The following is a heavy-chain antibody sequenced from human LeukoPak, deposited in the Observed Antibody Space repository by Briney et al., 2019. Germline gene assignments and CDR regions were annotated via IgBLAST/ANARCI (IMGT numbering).Heavy chain of an antibody. V-gene: IGHV4-4*02. Sequence: SGTLSLTCDVSGGSMSSSNWWSWVRQPPGKGLEWIGEIYHSGSTNYNPSLKSRVTISVDKSKNQFSLKLSSVTAADTAVYYCARGGPGYYASGTLGYFDYWGQGTLVTVSS. J-gene: IGHJ4*02. D-gene: IGHD3-10*01. CDR3: ARGGPGYYASGTLGYFDY. CDR2: IYHSGST. CDR1: GGSMSSSNW.